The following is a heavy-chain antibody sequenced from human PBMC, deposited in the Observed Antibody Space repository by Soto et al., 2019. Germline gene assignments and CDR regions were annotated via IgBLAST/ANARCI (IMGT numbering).Heavy chain of an antibody. V-gene: IGHV1-69*13. CDR2: IIPIFGPA. J-gene: IGHJ6*02. CDR3: ATGSFTSTGGRIGYHYNAMDV. Sequence: SVKVSCKSSGGIFSSHSINWVRQAPGQGLEWMGGIIPIFGPANFAKKFQGRVTITADESTTTAYMELSSLTSEDTAVYYCATGSFTSTGGRIGYHYNAMDVWGQGTTVTVSS. CDR1: GGIFSSHS. D-gene: IGHD1-1*01.